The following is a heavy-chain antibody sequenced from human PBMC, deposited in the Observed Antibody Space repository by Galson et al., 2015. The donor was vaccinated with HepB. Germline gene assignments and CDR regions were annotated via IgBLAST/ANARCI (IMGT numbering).Heavy chain of an antibody. CDR1: GFSLSTSGVG. D-gene: IGHD3-10*01. CDR2: IYWDDDK. CDR3: AHTELWFGELPNWFDP. V-gene: IGHV2-5*02. Sequence: PALVTPTQTLTLTCTFSGFSLSTSGVGVGWIRQPPGTALVWLALIYWDDDKRYSPSLKTRLTITKNTSKNQEVITMTNMDPVDTATYYCAHTELWFGELPNWFDPWGQGTLVTVSS. J-gene: IGHJ5*02.